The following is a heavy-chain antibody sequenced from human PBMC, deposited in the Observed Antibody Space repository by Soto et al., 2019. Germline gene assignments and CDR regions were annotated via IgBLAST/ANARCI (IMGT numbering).Heavy chain of an antibody. CDR3: ARDGFPLYQYGMDV. J-gene: IGHJ6*02. D-gene: IGHD2-2*01. Sequence: QVQLQESGPGLVKPSQTLSLTCTVSGGSISSGGYYWSWIRQHPGKGLEWIGYIYYSGSTYYNPSLKRRATIAVDTSKNQFSLTLSSVTAADTAVYYCARDGFPLYQYGMDVWGQGTTVTVSS. CDR2: IYYSGST. V-gene: IGHV4-31*03. CDR1: GGSISSGGYY.